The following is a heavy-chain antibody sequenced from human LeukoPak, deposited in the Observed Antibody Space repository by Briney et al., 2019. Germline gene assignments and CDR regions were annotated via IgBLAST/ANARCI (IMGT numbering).Heavy chain of an antibody. Sequence: PGGSLRLSCAASGFTFGNYAMAWVRQAPGKGLEWVSAISGNGGRTYSADSVQGRFTISRDNSKNTVYLQMDNLRAEDSAMYYCAKAHSISWPYAFDSWGQGTLVTVSS. CDR1: GFTFGNYA. V-gene: IGHV3-23*01. J-gene: IGHJ4*02. CDR3: AKAHSISWPYAFDS. D-gene: IGHD6-13*01. CDR2: ISGNGGRT.